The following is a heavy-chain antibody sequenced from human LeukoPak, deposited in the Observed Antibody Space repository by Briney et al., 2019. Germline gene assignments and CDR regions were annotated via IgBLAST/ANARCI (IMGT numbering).Heavy chain of an antibody. CDR1: GFTFSSYP. J-gene: IGHJ1*01. CDR2: ISSNGGGT. D-gene: IGHD6-19*01. Sequence: VGSLRLSRSASGFTFSSYPMYWVRQAPGKGLEYVSAISSNGGGTYYADSVKGRFIISRDNSKNTLYLQMSSLRAEDTAVYYCVNYFYSSSVHHWGKGNLGTVSS. CDR3: VNYFYSSSVHH. V-gene: IGHV3-64D*08.